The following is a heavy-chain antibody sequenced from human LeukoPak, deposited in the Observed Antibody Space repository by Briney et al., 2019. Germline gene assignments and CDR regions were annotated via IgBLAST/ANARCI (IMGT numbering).Heavy chain of an antibody. Sequence: SETLSLTCTVPGGSISTYYWSWIRQPPGKGLEWIGHIHGSGETNYNPSLKSRVTMSPDTSRNQFSLKVNSVTAADTAVYYCARDTYYSGSGTYFEDYFDSWGQGILVTVSS. CDR1: GGSISTYY. J-gene: IGHJ4*02. V-gene: IGHV4-59*12. CDR3: ARDTYYSGSGTYFEDYFDS. CDR2: IHGSGET. D-gene: IGHD3-10*01.